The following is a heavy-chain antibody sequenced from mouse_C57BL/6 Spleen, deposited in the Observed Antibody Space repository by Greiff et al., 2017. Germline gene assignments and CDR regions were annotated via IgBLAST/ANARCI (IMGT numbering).Heavy chain of an antibody. CDR2: ISYDGSN. V-gene: IGHV3-6*01. Sequence: DVQLQESGPGLVKPSQSLSLTCSVTGYSITSGYYWNWIRQFPGNKLEWMGYISYDGSNNYNPSLKNRISITRDTSKNQFFLKLNSVTTEDTATYYCARREGDYDGGAWFAYWGQGTLVTVSA. CDR3: ARREGDYDGGAWFAY. D-gene: IGHD2-4*01. J-gene: IGHJ3*01. CDR1: GYSITSGYY.